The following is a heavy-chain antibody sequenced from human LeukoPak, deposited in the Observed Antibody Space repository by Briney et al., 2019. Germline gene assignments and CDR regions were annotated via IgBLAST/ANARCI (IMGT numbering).Heavy chain of an antibody. D-gene: IGHD3-3*01. V-gene: IGHV3-30*18. Sequence: GGSLRLSCTASKFTFSHYGMQWVRQAPGKGMEWVAVISSDGSIKVYADSVKGRFTLTRDNSINTVDLQMNSLRAEDTAVYYCVKEYHSRGFGAYFDYWGQGTLVTVSS. CDR3: VKEYHSRGFGAYFDY. J-gene: IGHJ4*02. CDR1: KFTFSHYG. CDR2: ISSDGSIK.